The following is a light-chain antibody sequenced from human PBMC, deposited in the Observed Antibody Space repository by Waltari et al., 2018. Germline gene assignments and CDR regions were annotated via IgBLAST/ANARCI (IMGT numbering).Light chain of an antibody. Sequence: EMVLTQSLATLSVSPGESVALSCRASQSISSSLAWYQQKPGQAPRLLLFGRYSRATVAPDTFSGSGSGTEFSLTISNMQFEVFGLYYRQQYGHWPPITFGQGTRLGIE. CDR2: GRY. CDR3: QQYGHWPPIT. V-gene: IGKV3-15*01. CDR1: QSISSS. J-gene: IGKJ5*01.